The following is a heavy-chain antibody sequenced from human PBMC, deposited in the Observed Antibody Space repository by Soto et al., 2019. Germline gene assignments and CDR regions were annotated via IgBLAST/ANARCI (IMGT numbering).Heavy chain of an antibody. V-gene: IGHV3-23*01. CDR3: TKEKNFWSRTTAFDS. CDR1: SFTFNMSA. J-gene: IGHJ5*01. Sequence: EVQMLESGGDLVQPGGSLRLSCADSSFTFNMSAMSWVRQAPGKGLEWVSGISGSGGSTYYTDSVKGRFTISRDNSKNTVFLQKDRIGAEDPAVYYCTKEKNFWSRTTAFDSWSQGTIGTVSS. CDR2: ISGSGGST. D-gene: IGHD3-3*01.